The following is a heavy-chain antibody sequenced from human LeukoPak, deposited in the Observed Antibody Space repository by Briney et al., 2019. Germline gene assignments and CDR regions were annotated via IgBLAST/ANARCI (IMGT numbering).Heavy chain of an antibody. CDR1: GYTFTSYG. CDR2: ISAYNGNT. CDR3: ARDLLGSSSSDY. Sequence: ASVKVSCKASGYTFTSYGISWVRQAPGQGLEWMGWISAYNGNTNYAQKFQGRVTITADESTSTAYMELSSLRSEDTAVYYCARDLLGSSSSDYWGQGTLVTVSS. D-gene: IGHD6-13*01. J-gene: IGHJ4*02. V-gene: IGHV1-18*01.